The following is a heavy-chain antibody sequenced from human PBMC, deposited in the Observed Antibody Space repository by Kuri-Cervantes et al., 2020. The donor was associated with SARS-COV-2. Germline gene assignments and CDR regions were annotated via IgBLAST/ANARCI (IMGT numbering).Heavy chain of an antibody. D-gene: IGHD4-23*01. CDR3: ARRGRYPNSLPIMRAVDY. Sequence: GSLRLSCTVSGGSISSSSYYRGWIRQPPVKGLEWIGSIYYSGSTYYNPSLKSRVTISVDTSKNQFSLKLSSVAAADTAVYYCARRGRYPNSLPIMRAVDYWGQGTLVTVSS. V-gene: IGHV4-39*07. J-gene: IGHJ4*02. CDR2: IYYSGST. CDR1: GGSISSSSYY.